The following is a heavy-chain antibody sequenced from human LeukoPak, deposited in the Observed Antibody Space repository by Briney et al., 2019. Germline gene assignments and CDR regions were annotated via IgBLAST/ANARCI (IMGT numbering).Heavy chain of an antibody. CDR2: IYCSGST. J-gene: IGHJ4*02. CDR3: ARRSCGGDCYCDY. D-gene: IGHD2-21*02. CDR1: GVSISSSCYS. V-gene: IGHV4-39*01. Sequence: SETLSLPCTVSGVSISSSCYSWGWIRHPPGKGLEWCGSIYCSGSTYYNASLKSRVTISVDTSKNQFSLKLSCVTAADTAVYYCARRSCGGDCYCDYWGQGTLVTVSS.